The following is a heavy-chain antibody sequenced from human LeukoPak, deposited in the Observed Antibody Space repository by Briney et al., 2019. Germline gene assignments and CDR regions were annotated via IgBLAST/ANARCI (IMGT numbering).Heavy chain of an antibody. D-gene: IGHD4-17*01. CDR1: GYTFTGYY. J-gene: IGHJ4*02. V-gene: IGHV1-46*01. CDR3: ARDSTVTLFDY. CDR2: INPSGGST. Sequence: ASVKVSCKASGYTFTGYYMHWVRQAPGQGLEWMGIINPSGGSTSYARKFQGRVTMTRDMSTSTAYMELSRLRSDDTAVYYCARDSTVTLFDYWGQGTLVTVSS.